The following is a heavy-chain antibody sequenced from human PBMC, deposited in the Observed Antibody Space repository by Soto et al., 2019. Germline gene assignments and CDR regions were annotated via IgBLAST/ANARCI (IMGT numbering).Heavy chain of an antibody. CDR1: RGSISNYF. D-gene: IGHD2-2*02. V-gene: IGHV4-59*12. Sequence: PSETLSLTCTVSRGSISNYFWTWIRQPPGRGLEWIGYISYSGTTNYNPSLKSRVTISVDTSKNQFSLKLSSVTAADTAVYYCARNLYPVRDAFDIWGQGTMVTVSS. CDR3: ARNLYPVRDAFDI. J-gene: IGHJ3*02. CDR2: ISYSGTT.